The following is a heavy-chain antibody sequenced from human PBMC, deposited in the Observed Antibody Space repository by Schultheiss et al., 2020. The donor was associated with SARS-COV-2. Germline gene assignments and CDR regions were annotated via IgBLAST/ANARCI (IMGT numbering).Heavy chain of an antibody. CDR3: ARRLLGQWELENWFDP. J-gene: IGHJ5*02. D-gene: IGHD1-26*01. CDR2: IYTSGST. Sequence: SETLSLTCTVSGGSISSYYWSWIRQPAGKGLEWIGRIYTSGSTNYNPSLKSRVTMSVDTSKNQFSLKLSSVTAADTAVYYCARRLLGQWELENWFDPWGQGTLVTVSS. V-gene: IGHV4-4*07. CDR1: GGSISSYY.